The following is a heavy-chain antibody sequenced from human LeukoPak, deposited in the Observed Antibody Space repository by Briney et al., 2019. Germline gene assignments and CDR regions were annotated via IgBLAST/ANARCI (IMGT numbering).Heavy chain of an antibody. D-gene: IGHD1-26*01. Sequence: GGSLRLSCAASGFTFSTYTMNWVRQAPGKGLEWVSSITSSSRYIYYADSVKGRFTISRDNAKNSLYLQMNSLRAEDTAVYYCARHVVAVGFDYWGQGTLVTVSS. V-gene: IGHV3-21*01. J-gene: IGHJ4*02. CDR3: ARHVVAVGFDY. CDR1: GFTFSTYT. CDR2: ITSSSRYI.